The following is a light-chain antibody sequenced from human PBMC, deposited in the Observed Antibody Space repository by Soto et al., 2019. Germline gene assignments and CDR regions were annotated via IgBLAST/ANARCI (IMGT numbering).Light chain of an antibody. J-gene: IGKJ1*01. CDR1: QAIRND. CDR3: LQHNTYPWT. Sequence: DIQMTQSPSSLSASVGDRVTITCRASQAIRNDLGWYQQKPGRAPQRLIYGATALHSGVPSRFSGSGSGTEFTLTISSLQPEDYATYYCLQHNTYPWTFGQGTKVEIK. CDR2: GAT. V-gene: IGKV1-17*01.